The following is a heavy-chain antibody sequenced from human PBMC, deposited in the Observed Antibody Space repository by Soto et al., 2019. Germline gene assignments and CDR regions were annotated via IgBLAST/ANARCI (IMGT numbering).Heavy chain of an antibody. J-gene: IGHJ4*02. CDR1: GGTFSSYA. CDR2: IIPMFGTA. CDR3: ARSRANYYDSRGYYYTTSDY. Sequence: QVQLVQSGAEVKKPGSSVKVSCKTSGGTFSSYAISWVRQAPGQGLEWMGGIIPMFGTANYAQKFQGRVTITADESTSTAYMELSSLRSEETAVYYCARSRANYYDSRGYYYTTSDYWGQGTLVTVSS. V-gene: IGHV1-69*12. D-gene: IGHD3-22*01.